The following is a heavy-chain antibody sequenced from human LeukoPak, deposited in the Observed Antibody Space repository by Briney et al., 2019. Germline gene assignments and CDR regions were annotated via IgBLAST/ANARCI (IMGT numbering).Heavy chain of an antibody. D-gene: IGHD3-22*01. V-gene: IGHV3-23*01. J-gene: IGHJ4*02. CDR1: GFTFSSYA. CDR3: AKGYNYYDSSGHDRLFDY. Sequence: GGSLRLSCAASGFTFSSYAMNWVRQAPGKGLEWVSIIFGTGDTTYYADSVKGRFTISRDNSKNTLYLQMNSLRAEDTAVYYCAKGYNYYDSSGHDRLFDYWGQGTLVTVSS. CDR2: IFGTGDTT.